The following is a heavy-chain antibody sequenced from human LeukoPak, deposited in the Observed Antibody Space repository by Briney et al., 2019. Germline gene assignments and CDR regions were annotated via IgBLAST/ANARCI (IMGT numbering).Heavy chain of an antibody. CDR1: GGSFSGYY. J-gene: IGHJ3*02. CDR2: INHSGST. V-gene: IGHV4-34*01. CDR3: ARRWGIGRAYAFDI. Sequence: SETLSLTCAVYGGSFSGYYWSWIRQPPGKGLEWIGEINHSGSTNYNPPLKSRVIISVDMSKNQFSLKLSSATAADTAVYYCARRWGIGRAYAFDIWGQGTMVTVSS. D-gene: IGHD3-16*01.